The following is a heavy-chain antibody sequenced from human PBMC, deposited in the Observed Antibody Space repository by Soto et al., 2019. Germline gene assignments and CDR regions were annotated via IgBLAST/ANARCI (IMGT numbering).Heavy chain of an antibody. CDR3: TRGPRPSSVGTGAF. CDR1: GLTFSMYW. D-gene: IGHD3-10*01. V-gene: IGHV3-74*01. CDR2: ISDDGSRA. Sequence: PGGSLRLSCTASGLTFSMYWMHWVRQVPGKGPERVSRISDDGSRADYADSVKGRFTISRDNAKNTLYLEMHVLRADDTAVYYCTRGPRPSSVGTGAFWGQGTPVTVSS. J-gene: IGHJ4*02.